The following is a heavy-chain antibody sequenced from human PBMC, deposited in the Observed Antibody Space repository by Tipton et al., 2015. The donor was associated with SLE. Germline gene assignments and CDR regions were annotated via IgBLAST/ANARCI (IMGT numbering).Heavy chain of an antibody. D-gene: IGHD3-22*01. J-gene: IGHJ3*01. V-gene: IGHV3-15*01. CDR2: IKSKTDGGTT. Sequence: VQLVQSGGGLIKPGGSLRLSCAASGFTFSNAWMSWVRQAPGKGLEWVGRIKSKTDGGTTDYAAPVKGRFTISRDDSKTTLYLQMNSLKTEDTAMYYCTTYYDKGAFDVWGQGTMVIVSS. CDR1: GFTFSNAW. CDR3: TTYYDKGAFDV.